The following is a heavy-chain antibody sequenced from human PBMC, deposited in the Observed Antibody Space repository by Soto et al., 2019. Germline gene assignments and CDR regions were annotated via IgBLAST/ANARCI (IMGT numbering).Heavy chain of an antibody. D-gene: IGHD3-9*01. CDR3: ARRLDWLSPFDY. J-gene: IGHJ4*02. CDR1: GGSISSGDYY. CDR2: IYYSGST. Sequence: SETLSLTCTVSGGSISSGDYYWSWIRQPPGKGLEWIGYIYYSGSTYYNPSLKSRVTISVDTSKNQFSLKLSSVTAADTAVYYCARRLDWLSPFDYWGQGTLVTVSS. V-gene: IGHV4-30-4*01.